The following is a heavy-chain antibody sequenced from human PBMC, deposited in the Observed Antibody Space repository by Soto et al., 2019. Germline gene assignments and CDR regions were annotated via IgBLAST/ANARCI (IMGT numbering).Heavy chain of an antibody. CDR1: GGSISSYY. Sequence: QVQLQESGPGLVKPSETLSLTCTVSGGSISSYYWSWIRQPPGKGLEWIGYIYYSGSTNYNPSLKSRVTISVDTSKNQFSLKLSSVTAADTAVYYCARVPLRGYDSGSDYWGQGTLVTVSS. CDR3: ARVPLRGYDSGSDY. J-gene: IGHJ4*02. CDR2: IYYSGST. D-gene: IGHD5-12*01. V-gene: IGHV4-59*01.